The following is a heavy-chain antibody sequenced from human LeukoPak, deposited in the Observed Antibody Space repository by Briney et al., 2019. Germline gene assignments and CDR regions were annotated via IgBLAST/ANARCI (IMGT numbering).Heavy chain of an antibody. CDR3: AKGYSYGFDY. V-gene: IGHV3-23*01. J-gene: IGHJ4*02. D-gene: IGHD5-18*01. CDR1: GFTFSSCA. CDR2: SGGSGGNT. Sequence: GGSLRLSCAASGFTFSSCAMSWVRQAPGKGLEWVSASGGSGGNTYYADSVKGRFTVSRDSSKNTLYLQMNSLRAEDTAVYYCAKGYSYGFDYWGQGALVTVSS.